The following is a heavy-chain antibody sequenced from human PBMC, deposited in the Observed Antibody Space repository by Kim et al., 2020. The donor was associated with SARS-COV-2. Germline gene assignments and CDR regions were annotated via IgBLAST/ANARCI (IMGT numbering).Heavy chain of an antibody. CDR1: GYTFNTYG. CDR3: ARMDYFYYYYMDV. J-gene: IGHJ6*03. V-gene: IGHV1-18*01. Sequence: ASVKVFCKASGYTFNTYGITWVRQAPGQGLEWMGWINVYSNNTYYEEKFQGRVTMTTDTSTSTAYMELRSLRPADTAVYYCARMDYFYYYYMDVWGKGTTVTVSS. CDR2: INVYSNNT.